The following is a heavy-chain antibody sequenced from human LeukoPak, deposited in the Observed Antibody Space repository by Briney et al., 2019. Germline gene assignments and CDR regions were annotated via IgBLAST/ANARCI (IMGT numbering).Heavy chain of an antibody. D-gene: IGHD5-24*01. J-gene: IGHJ4*02. Sequence: GGSLRLSCAASGFTFSSYWMSWVRQAPGKGLEWVSYISSSGSTIYYADSVKGRFTISRDNAKNSLYLQMNSLRAEDTAVYYCARVRDGYFQSDHDYWGQGTLVTVSS. CDR2: ISSSGSTI. CDR1: GFTFSSYW. V-gene: IGHV3-48*04. CDR3: ARVRDGYFQSDHDY.